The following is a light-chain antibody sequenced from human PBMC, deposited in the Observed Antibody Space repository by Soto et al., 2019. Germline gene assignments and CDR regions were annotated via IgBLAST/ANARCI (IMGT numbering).Light chain of an antibody. CDR2: DAS. Sequence: EIVLTQSPATLSLSPGERATLSCRASQSVSSYLAWYQQKPGQAPRLLIYDASNRATGIPTRFSGSGSGADFTLTISNLEPEDFAVYYCQQRSEWPLTFGGGTKVEIK. CDR3: QQRSEWPLT. V-gene: IGKV3-11*01. CDR1: QSVSSY. J-gene: IGKJ4*01.